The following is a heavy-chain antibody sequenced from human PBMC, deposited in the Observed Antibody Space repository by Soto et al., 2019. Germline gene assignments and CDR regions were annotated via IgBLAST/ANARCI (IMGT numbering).Heavy chain of an antibody. V-gene: IGHV3-33*01. CDR2: IWYDGSNK. Sequence: LVESGGGVFQPGGSLRLSCVASGAIFSGYGMHVVRQAPGKGLEWVAVIWYDGSNKYYADFVKGRFTISRDNSKNMIYLQMDSLRAEDTAVYYCARDGIGGTVFRGFCDYWGQGTLVTVSS. CDR1: GAIFSGYG. CDR3: ARDGIGGTVFRGFCDY. J-gene: IGHJ4*02. D-gene: IGHD1-7*01.